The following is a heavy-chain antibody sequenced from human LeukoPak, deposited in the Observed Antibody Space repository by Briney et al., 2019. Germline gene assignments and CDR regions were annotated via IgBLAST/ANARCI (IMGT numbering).Heavy chain of an antibody. CDR1: GYTFTGYY. CDR2: INPNSGGT. V-gene: IGHV1-2*02. J-gene: IGHJ3*02. CDR3: ARDLISPYLGDGLLFIEGRAFDI. Sequence: ASVKVSCKASGYTFTGYYMHWVRQAPGQGLEWMGWINPNSGGTNYAQKFQGRVTMTRDTSISTAYMELSRLRSDDTAVYYCARDLISPYLGDGLLFIEGRAFDIWGQGTMVTVSS. D-gene: IGHD2-21*01.